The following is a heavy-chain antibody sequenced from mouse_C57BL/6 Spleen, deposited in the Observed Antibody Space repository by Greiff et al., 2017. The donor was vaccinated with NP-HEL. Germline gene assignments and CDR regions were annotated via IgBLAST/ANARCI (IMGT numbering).Heavy chain of an antibody. J-gene: IGHJ2*01. Sequence: QVQLKQSGPELVKPGASVKISCKASGYAFSSSWMNWAKQRPGKGLEWIGRIYPGDGDTNYNGKFKGKATLTADKSSSTAYMQLSSLTSEDSAVYFCARSYYGSSYFDYWGQGTTLTVSS. CDR3: ARSYYGSSYFDY. CDR2: IYPGDGDT. D-gene: IGHD1-1*01. CDR1: GYAFSSSW. V-gene: IGHV1-82*01.